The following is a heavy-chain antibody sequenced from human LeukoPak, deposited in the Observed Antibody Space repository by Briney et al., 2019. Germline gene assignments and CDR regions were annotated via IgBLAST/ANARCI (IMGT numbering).Heavy chain of an antibody. V-gene: IGHV3-66*01. CDR1: GFTVSSNY. D-gene: IGHD3-10*01. J-gene: IGHJ4*02. CDR3: ARSSVRGVKIFDY. CDR2: IYSGGST. Sequence: GGSLRLSCAASGFTVSSNYMSWVRQAPGKGLEWVSVIYSGGSTYYADSVKGRFTIPRDNSKNTLYLQMNSLRAEDTAVYYCARSSVRGVKIFDYWGQGTLVTVSS.